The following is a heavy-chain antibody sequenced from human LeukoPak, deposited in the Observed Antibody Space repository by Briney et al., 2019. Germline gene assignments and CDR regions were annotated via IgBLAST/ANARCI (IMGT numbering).Heavy chain of an antibody. CDR2: MKQDGSEK. V-gene: IGHV3-7*01. D-gene: IGHD3-9*01. J-gene: IGHJ4*02. CDR1: GFIFSSYW. CDR3: ATLGIRYFDWFN. Sequence: GGSLRLSCAASGFIFSSYWMSWVRQAPGKGLEWVANMKQDGSEKYYVDSVEGRFTVSRDNAKNSLSLQMNSLRAEDTAVYYCATLGIRYFDWFNWGQGTLVTVSS.